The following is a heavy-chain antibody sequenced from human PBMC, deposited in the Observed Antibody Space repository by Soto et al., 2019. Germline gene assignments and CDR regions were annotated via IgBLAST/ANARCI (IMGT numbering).Heavy chain of an antibody. CDR1: GFTFSSYA. V-gene: IGHV3-23*01. CDR3: ARREGALGY. CDR2: ITGSGSTT. Sequence: EVQLMESRGGLVQPGGSLRLACAASGFTFSSYAMSWVRQAPGKGLEWVSVITGSGSTTYYADSVKGRFTISRDNSKNTLYLQMNSLSAEDTAVYYCARREGALGYWGQGTLVTVSS. J-gene: IGHJ4*02. D-gene: IGHD1-26*01.